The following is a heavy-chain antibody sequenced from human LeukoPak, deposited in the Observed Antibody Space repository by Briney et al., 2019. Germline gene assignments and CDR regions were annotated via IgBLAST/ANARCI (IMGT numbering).Heavy chain of an antibody. CDR1: GYSISSGYY. Sequence: SETLSLTCSVSGYSISSGYYWGWIRQPPGKGLEWIGIIYHTGNSYYNPSLKSRVTISMDTSKNEFSLELSSVTAADTAVYYCARDPLPGTAPWGQGTLVTVSS. V-gene: IGHV4-38-2*02. D-gene: IGHD5-18*01. CDR2: IYHTGNS. J-gene: IGHJ5*02. CDR3: ARDPLPGTAP.